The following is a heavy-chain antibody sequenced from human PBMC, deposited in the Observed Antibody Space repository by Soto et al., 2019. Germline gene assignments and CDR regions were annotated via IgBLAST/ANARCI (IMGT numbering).Heavy chain of an antibody. CDR1: GGSISSGGYS. Sequence: SETLSLTCAVSGGSISSGGYSWSWIRQPPGKGLDWIGYIYHSGSTYYNPSLKSRVTISVDRSKNQFSLKLSSVTAADTAVYYCARTPTPWGQGTLVTVS. J-gene: IGHJ5*02. D-gene: IGHD1-26*01. CDR2: IYHSGST. CDR3: ARTPTP. V-gene: IGHV4-30-2*01.